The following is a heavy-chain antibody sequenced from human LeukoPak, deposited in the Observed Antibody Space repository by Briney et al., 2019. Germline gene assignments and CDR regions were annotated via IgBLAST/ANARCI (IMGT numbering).Heavy chain of an antibody. CDR3: AKKEGFDP. V-gene: IGHV3-33*06. CDR2: IWSDGGNK. CDR1: GFTFSSYG. J-gene: IGHJ5*02. Sequence: GGSLRLSCAASGFTFSSYGMHWVRQAPGKGLEWVAVIWSDGGNKYYGDSVKDRFTISRDNSQNTLYLQMNSLRVEDTAVYYCAKKEGFDPWGQGTLVTVSS.